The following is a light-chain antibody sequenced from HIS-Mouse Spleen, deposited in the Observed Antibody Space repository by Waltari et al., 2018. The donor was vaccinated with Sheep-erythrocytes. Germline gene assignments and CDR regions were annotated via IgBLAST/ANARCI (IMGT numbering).Light chain of an antibody. V-gene: IGLV2-11*01. Sequence: QSALTQPVSVSGSPGQSITISCTGTSSDVGGYNSVSWYQQHPGKAPKLMIYDVSKRPSGVPDRFSGSKSGNTASLTISGLQAEDEADYYCCSYAGSYNHVFATGTKVTVL. CDR2: DVS. CDR1: SSDVGGYNS. CDR3: CSYAGSYNHV. J-gene: IGLJ1*01.